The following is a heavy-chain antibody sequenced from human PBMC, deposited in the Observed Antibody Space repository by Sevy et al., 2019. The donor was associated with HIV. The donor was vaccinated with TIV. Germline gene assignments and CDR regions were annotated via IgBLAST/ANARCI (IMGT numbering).Heavy chain of an antibody. CDR1: GFTFNFHG. V-gene: IGHV3-30*06. CDR3: ARDFEVNNWRVVGAFDM. J-gene: IGHJ3*02. CDR2: ISHDGDNK. D-gene: IGHD3-3*01. Sequence: GGSLRLSCAASGFTFNFHGMHWVRQAPGKGLEWVAGISHDGDNKIYGDSVKGRFSISGDQSKNTVYLQMGTLTPEDTAIYYCARDFEVNNWRVVGAFDMWGLGTLVTVSS.